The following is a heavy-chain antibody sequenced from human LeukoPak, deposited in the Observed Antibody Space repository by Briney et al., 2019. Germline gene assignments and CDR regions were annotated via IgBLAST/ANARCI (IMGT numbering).Heavy chain of an antibody. D-gene: IGHD5-18*01. V-gene: IGHV3-7*01. Sequence: GGSLRLSCAASGFTFSSYWMSWVRQAPGKGLEWVANIKQDGSEKYYVDSVKGRFTISRDNAKNSLYLQMNSLRAEDTAVYYCATDFFDTAMVYGIDYWGQGTLVTVSS. CDR2: IKQDGSEK. CDR1: GFTFSSYW. CDR3: ATDFFDTAMVYGIDY. J-gene: IGHJ4*02.